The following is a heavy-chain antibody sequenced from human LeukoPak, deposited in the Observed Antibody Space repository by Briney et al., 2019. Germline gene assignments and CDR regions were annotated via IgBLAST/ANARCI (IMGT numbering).Heavy chain of an antibody. D-gene: IGHD6-13*01. CDR3: ARGFSSSWYWFDP. CDR1: GGSISSFY. CDR2: IYHSGST. Sequence: SETLSLTCTVSGGSISSFYWSWIRQPPGKGLEWIGYIYHSGSTNYNPSLKSRVTISVDTSKNQFSLNLCSVTAADTAVYYCARGFSSSWYWFDPWGQGTLVTVSS. J-gene: IGHJ5*02. V-gene: IGHV4-59*01.